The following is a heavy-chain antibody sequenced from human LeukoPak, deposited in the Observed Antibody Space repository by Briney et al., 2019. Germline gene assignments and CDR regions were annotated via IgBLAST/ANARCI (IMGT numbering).Heavy chain of an antibody. CDR3: ARDGDIVVVVATPGGMDV. V-gene: IGHV1-2*02. Sequence: GASVKVSCKASGYTFTGYYMHWVRQAPGQGLEWMGWINPNSGDTNYAQKFQGRVTMTRDTSISTAYMELRSLRSDDTAVYYCARDGDIVVVVATPGGMDVWGQGTTVTVSS. J-gene: IGHJ6*02. CDR1: GYTFTGYY. CDR2: INPNSGDT. D-gene: IGHD2-15*01.